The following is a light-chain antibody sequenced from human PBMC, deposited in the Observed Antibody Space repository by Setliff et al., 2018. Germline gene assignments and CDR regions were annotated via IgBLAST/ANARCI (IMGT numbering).Light chain of an antibody. CDR2: DVT. V-gene: IGLV2-23*02. Sequence: QSVLTQPAAVSGSPGQSIAISCTGTSRDVGGYNFVSWYQQHPDKAPKLLIYDVTVRPSGVSDRFSGSKSGNTASLTISGLQAEDEADYYCCSYAGSSTFGPYVFGTGTKVTVL. CDR3: CSYAGSSTFGPYV. CDR1: SRDVGGYNF. J-gene: IGLJ1*01.